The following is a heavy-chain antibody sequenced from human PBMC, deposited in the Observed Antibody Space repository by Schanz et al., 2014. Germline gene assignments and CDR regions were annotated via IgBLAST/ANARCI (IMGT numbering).Heavy chain of an antibody. CDR3: AKDAENTAMITDYFDY. J-gene: IGHJ4*02. D-gene: IGHD5-18*01. Sequence: VQLVESGGGVVQPGRSLRLSCAASGFTFSSYAMSWVRQAPGRGLEWVSIISGSGGNTYYADAVRGRFTISRDNSKTTVYLQMNSLRAEDTAVYYCAKDAENTAMITDYFDYWGQGTLVTVSS. CDR2: ISGSGGNT. CDR1: GFTFSSYA. V-gene: IGHV3-23*04.